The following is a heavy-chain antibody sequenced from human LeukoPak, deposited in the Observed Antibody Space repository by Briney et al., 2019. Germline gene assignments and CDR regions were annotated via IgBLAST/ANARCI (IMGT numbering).Heavy chain of an antibody. CDR1: GYTFTSYG. J-gene: IGHJ4*02. V-gene: IGHV1-18*01. CDR3: AADTSSGYLFDY. Sequence: ASVKVSCKASGYTFTSYGISWVRQAPGQGLEWMGWISAYNGNTNYAQKLQGRVTMTTDTSTSTAYMELRSLRSDDTAVYYCAADTSSGYLFDYWGQGTLVTVSS. CDR2: ISAYNGNT. D-gene: IGHD3-22*01.